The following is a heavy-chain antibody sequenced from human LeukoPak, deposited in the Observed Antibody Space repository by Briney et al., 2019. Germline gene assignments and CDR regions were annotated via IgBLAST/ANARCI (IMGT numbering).Heavy chain of an antibody. J-gene: IGHJ4*02. CDR3: AKTPPSNSRIFDY. D-gene: IGHD4-23*01. CDR1: GFTFSSYA. V-gene: IGHV3-7*03. CDR2: IKQDGSGK. Sequence: GGSLRLSCAASGFTFSSYAMSWVRQAPGRGLEWVANIKQDGSGKYYVDSVKGRFTISRDNSKNTLYLQMNSLRAEDTAVYYCAKTPPSNSRIFDYWGQGTLVTVSS.